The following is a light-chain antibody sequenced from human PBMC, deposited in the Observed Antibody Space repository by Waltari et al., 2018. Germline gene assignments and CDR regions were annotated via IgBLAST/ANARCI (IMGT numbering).Light chain of an antibody. CDR2: ATS. CDR1: QSISSY. CDR3: QQGHSTPRT. J-gene: IGKJ1*01. Sequence: DIQMTQSPSSLSASVVDRVPITCRASQSISSYLYWYQQKPEKAPQLLIYATSSLQSGVPSRFSGRGSGTDFTLTITSLQPEDFATYYCQQGHSTPRTFGQGTKVEIK. V-gene: IGKV1-39*01.